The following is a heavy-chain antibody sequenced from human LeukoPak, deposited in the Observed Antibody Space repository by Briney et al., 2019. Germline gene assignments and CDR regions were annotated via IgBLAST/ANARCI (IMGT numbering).Heavy chain of an antibody. CDR3: TTPPGYCSGGSCYLDDY. V-gene: IGHV3-15*01. CDR1: GFTFSNAW. D-gene: IGHD2-15*01. CDR2: IKSKTDGGTT. Sequence: GGSLRLSCAASGFTFSNAWMSWVRQAPGKGLEWVGRIKSKTDGGTTDYAAPVKGRFTISRDDSKNTLYLQMNSLKTEDTAVYYCTTPPGYCSGGSCYLDDYWGQGTLVTVSS. J-gene: IGHJ4*02.